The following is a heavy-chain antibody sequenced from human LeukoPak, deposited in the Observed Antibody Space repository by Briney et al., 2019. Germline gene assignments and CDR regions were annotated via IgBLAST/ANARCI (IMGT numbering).Heavy chain of an antibody. CDR1: GFTFSSYG. Sequence: PGGSLRLSCAASGFTFSSYGMHWVRQAPGKGLEWVAVIWYDGSNKYYADSVKGRFTISRDNSKNTLYLQMNGLRAEDTAVYYCAKAGISDFDYWGQGTLVTVSS. CDR3: AKAGISDFDY. CDR2: IWYDGSNK. V-gene: IGHV3-33*06. J-gene: IGHJ4*02. D-gene: IGHD4-23*01.